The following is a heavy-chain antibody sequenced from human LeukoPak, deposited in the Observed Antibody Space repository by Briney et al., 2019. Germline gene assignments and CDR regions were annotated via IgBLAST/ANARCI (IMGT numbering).Heavy chain of an antibody. D-gene: IGHD4-17*01. CDR3: ARPRAPVTRISSFDI. CDR2: MNPNSGNT. V-gene: IGHV1-8*01. J-gene: IGHJ3*02. CDR1: GYTFTSYD. Sequence: ASVKVSCKASGYTFTSYDINWVRQATGQGLEWMGWMNPNSGNTGYAQKFQGRVTMTRNTSIRTAYMELSSLRSEDTAVYYCARPRAPVTRISSFDIWGQGTMVTVSS.